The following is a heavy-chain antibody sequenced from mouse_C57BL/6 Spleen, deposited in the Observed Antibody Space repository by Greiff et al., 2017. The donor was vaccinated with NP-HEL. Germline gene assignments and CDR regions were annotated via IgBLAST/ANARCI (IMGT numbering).Heavy chain of an antibody. CDR2: IDPSDSYP. CDR3: ARVGNPWFAY. CDR1: GYTFTSYW. J-gene: IGHJ3*01. Sequence: VQLQQPGAELVKPGASVKLSCKASGYTFTSYWMQWVKQRPGQGLEWIGEIDPSDSYPNYNQKFKGKATLTVDTSSSTAYMQLSSLTSEDSAVYYCARVGNPWFAYWGQGTLVTVSA. D-gene: IGHD4-1*01. V-gene: IGHV1-50*01.